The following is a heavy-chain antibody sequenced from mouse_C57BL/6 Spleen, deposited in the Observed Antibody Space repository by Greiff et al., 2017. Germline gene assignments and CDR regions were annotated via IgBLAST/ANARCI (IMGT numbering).Heavy chain of an antibody. D-gene: IGHD1-1*01. V-gene: IGHV1-80*01. Sequence: QVQLKQSGAELVKPGASVKISCKASGYAFSSYWMNWVKQRPGKGLEWIGQIYPGDGDTNYNGKFKGKATLTADKSSSTAYMQLSSLTSEDSAVYFCAREDYGSSYYYWGQGTTLTVSS. CDR3: AREDYGSSYYY. CDR2: IYPGDGDT. J-gene: IGHJ2*01. CDR1: GYAFSSYW.